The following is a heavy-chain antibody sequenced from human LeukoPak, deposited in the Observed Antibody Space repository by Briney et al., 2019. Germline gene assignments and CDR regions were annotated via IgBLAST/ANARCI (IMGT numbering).Heavy chain of an antibody. Sequence: SETLSLTCTVSGGSISSYYWSWIRQPPGKGLEWIRYIYYRGSTNYNPSLKSRVTISVDTSKNQFSLKLSSVTAADTAVYYCARVPEDYGGNYYFDYWGQGTLVTVSS. CDR1: GGSISSYY. J-gene: IGHJ4*02. CDR2: IYYRGST. CDR3: ARVPEDYGGNYYFDY. D-gene: IGHD4-23*01. V-gene: IGHV4-59*12.